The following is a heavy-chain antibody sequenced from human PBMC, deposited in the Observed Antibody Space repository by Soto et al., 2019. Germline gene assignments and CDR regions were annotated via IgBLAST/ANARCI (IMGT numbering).Heavy chain of an antibody. J-gene: IGHJ6*02. CDR3: ARDDNEAITDYYYYGMDV. D-gene: IGHD1-20*01. CDR2: IIPIFGTA. CDR1: GGTFSSYA. V-gene: IGHV1-69*13. Sequence: SVTVSCKASGGTFSSYASSWVRQAQGQGLEWMGGIIPIFGTANYAQKFQGRVTITADESTSTAYMELSSLRSEDTAVYYCARDDNEAITDYYYYGMDVWGQGTTVTVSS.